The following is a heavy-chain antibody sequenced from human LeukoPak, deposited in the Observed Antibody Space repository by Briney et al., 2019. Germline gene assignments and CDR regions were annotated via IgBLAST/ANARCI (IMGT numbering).Heavy chain of an antibody. CDR3: AKPSKYGNFFDY. CDR1: GFSFSMNS. Sequence: GGSLRLSCAVSGFSFSMNSMSWVRKAPGKGLERISAISSGGVDTFYADSVQGRFTISRDISKNTPYLQMDSLRADDTAVYYCAKPSKYGNFFDYWGQGTLVTVSS. J-gene: IGHJ4*02. D-gene: IGHD2-2*01. CDR2: ISSGGVDT. V-gene: IGHV3-23*01.